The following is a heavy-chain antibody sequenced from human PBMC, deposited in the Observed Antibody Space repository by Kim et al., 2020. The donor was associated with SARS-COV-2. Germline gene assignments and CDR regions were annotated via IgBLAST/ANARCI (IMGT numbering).Heavy chain of an antibody. CDR3: AREGEEMGGSLDY. Sequence: SETLSLTCAVSGASISSSNWWSGVRQPPGRGLGWVGAIYHGSRTNYNPSLKSRVTISVDKSKNQFSLKLTSMTAADTAVYYCAREGEEMGGSLDYWGQGTLVTVSS. V-gene: IGHV4-4*02. D-gene: IGHD1-26*01. CDR1: GASISSSNW. CDR2: IYHGSRT. J-gene: IGHJ4*02.